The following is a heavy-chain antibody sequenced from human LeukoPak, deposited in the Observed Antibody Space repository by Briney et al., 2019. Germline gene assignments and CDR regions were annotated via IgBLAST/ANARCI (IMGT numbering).Heavy chain of an antibody. CDR3: ARQGAGGRAFDI. D-gene: IGHD6-19*01. CDR2: IYYSGST. Sequence: PSETLSLTRTVSGGSISSSLYYWGWIRQPPGKGLEWIGIIYYSGSTYYNPSLKSRVTISVETSKNQVSLRLSSVTAADTAVYYCARQGAGGRAFDIWGQGTMVTVSS. CDR1: GGSISSSLYY. V-gene: IGHV4-39*01. J-gene: IGHJ3*02.